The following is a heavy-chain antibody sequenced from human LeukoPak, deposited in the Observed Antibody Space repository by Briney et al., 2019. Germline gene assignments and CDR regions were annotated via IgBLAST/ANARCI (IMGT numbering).Heavy chain of an antibody. D-gene: IGHD6-13*01. J-gene: IGHJ4*02. CDR3: ARSAAGTYYFDY. V-gene: IGHV2-70*04. CDR1: GFSLSTSGMR. Sequence: SGPALVKPTQTLTLTCAFSGFSLSTSGMRVSWIRQPPGKALEWLARIDWDDDKFYSTSLKTRLTISKDTSKNQVVLTMTTMDPVDTATYYCARSAAGTYYFDYWGQGTLATVSS. CDR2: IDWDDDK.